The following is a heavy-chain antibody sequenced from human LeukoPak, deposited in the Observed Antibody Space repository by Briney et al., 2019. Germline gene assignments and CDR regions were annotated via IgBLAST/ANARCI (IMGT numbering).Heavy chain of an antibody. V-gene: IGHV3-23*01. Sequence: GGSLRLSCAASGFTFGNYAMSWVRRAPGKGLDWVSAISGPAFTTYYADSVKGRFTVSRDNSKETLYLQMNSLTAEDTAVYYCAKAGVELATISPSDIWGQGTMVTVSS. D-gene: IGHD5-24*01. J-gene: IGHJ3*02. CDR1: GFTFGNYA. CDR3: AKAGVELATISPSDI. CDR2: ISGPAFTT.